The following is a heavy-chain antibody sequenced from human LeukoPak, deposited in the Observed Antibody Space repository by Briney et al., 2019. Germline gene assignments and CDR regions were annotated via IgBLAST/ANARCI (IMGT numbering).Heavy chain of an antibody. CDR2: IYTSGST. CDR3: ARETYYYGSGSRDYYMDV. J-gene: IGHJ6*03. Sequence: SETLSLSCTVSGGSISSYYWSWIRQSAGKGLHLIGRIYTSGSTNYNPSLKSRATMSVDKSKNQFSLKLSSVTAAETAVYYCARETYYYGSGSRDYYMDVWGKGTTVTVSS. D-gene: IGHD3-10*01. CDR1: GGSISSYY. V-gene: IGHV4-4*07.